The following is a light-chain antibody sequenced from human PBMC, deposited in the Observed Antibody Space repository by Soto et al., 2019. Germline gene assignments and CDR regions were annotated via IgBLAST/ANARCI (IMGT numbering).Light chain of an antibody. Sequence: DIVMTQSPLSLPVTPGEPASISCRSSQSLQHSNGYNYLDLYLQKPGQSPQILIYLSSNRASGVTDRFSGSGTGTDFTLKIIRLEAEDVGVYYCMQALHTPAFGRGTKVEIK. CDR1: QSLQHSNGYNY. V-gene: IGKV2-28*01. CDR3: MQALHTPA. J-gene: IGKJ1*01. CDR2: LSS.